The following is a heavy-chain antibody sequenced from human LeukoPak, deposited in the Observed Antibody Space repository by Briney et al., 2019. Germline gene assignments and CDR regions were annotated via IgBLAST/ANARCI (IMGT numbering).Heavy chain of an antibody. CDR2: IGSSGRTI. V-gene: IGHV3-11*01. CDR3: ARGGGRYLGEFHY. J-gene: IGHJ4*02. CDR1: GFIFSYGY. Sequence: GGSLRLSCAASGFIFSYGYMSWIRQAPGKGLEWVSYIGSSGRTIYYADSVKGRFTISRDNAKNSLFLQMTTLKAEDTAVYYCARGGGRYLGEFHYWAQGPMVTVSS. D-gene: IGHD1-26*01.